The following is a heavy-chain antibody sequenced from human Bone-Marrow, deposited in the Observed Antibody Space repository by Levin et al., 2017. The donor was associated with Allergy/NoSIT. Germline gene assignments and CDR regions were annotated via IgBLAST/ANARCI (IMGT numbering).Heavy chain of an antibody. J-gene: IGHJ4*02. D-gene: IGHD3-3*01. V-gene: IGHV3-48*03. Sequence: GESLKISCAASGFTFSNYQMNWVRQAPGKGLEWVSYISSSGYTTYYTDSVKGRFTISRDNAKNSLYLQMNSLRAEDTAVYYCARGTLPSPNDLWRGYYPQSFFDYWGQVTLVTVSS. CDR1: GFTFSNYQ. CDR3: ARGTLPSPNDLWRGYYPQSFFDY. CDR2: ISSSGYTT.